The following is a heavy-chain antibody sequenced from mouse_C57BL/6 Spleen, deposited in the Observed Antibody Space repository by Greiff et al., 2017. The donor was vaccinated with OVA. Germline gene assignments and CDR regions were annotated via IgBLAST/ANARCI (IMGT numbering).Heavy chain of an antibody. CDR2: IYPGSGST. V-gene: IGHV1-55*01. J-gene: IGHJ3*01. CDR1: GYTFTSYW. D-gene: IGHD2-4*01. CDR3: AREEGLRRGFAY. Sequence: QVQLQQPGAELVKPGASVKMSCKASGYTFTSYWITWVKQRPGQGLEWIGDIYPGSGSTNYNEKFKSKATLTVDTSSSTAYMQLSSLTSEDSAVYYGAREEGLRRGFAYWGQGTLVTVSA.